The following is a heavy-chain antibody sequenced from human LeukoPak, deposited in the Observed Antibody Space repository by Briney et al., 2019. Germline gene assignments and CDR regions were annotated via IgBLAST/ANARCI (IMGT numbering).Heavy chain of an antibody. D-gene: IGHD3-22*01. J-gene: IGHJ4*02. Sequence: RTGGSLRLSCAASGFTFDDYGMSWVRHAPGKGLEWVSGINWNGGSTGYADSVKGRFTISRDNAKNSLYLQMNSLRAEDTALYYCARNYYDSSGYSSWGQGTLVTVSS. CDR1: GFTFDDYG. CDR2: INWNGGST. V-gene: IGHV3-20*04. CDR3: ARNYYDSSGYSS.